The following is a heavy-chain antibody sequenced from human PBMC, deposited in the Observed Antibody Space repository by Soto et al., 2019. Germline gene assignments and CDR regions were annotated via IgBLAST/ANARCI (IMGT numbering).Heavy chain of an antibody. CDR2: IDPSDSYT. Sequence: ESLKISCKGSGYSFTSYWISWVRQMPGKGLEWMGRIDPSDSYTNYSPSFQGNVTISADKSISTAYLQWSSLKASDTAMYYCARQGIAAASDAFDIWGQGTMVTVSS. D-gene: IGHD6-13*01. J-gene: IGHJ3*02. CDR1: GYSFTSYW. V-gene: IGHV5-10-1*01. CDR3: ARQGIAAASDAFDI.